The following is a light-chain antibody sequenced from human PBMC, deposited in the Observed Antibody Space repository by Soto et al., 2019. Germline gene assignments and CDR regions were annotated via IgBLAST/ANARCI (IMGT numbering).Light chain of an antibody. J-gene: IGKJ3*01. CDR2: GAS. CDR3: QQYDNLPLT. CDR1: QSVGSN. V-gene: IGKV3-15*01. Sequence: ERVMTQSAATLSVSPGERATLSCRASQSVGSNLAWYQQKPGQAPRLLIFGASSRATGVPARFSGSGSGTEFTLTINSLQSEDFAVYFCQQYDNLPLTFGPGTKVDIK.